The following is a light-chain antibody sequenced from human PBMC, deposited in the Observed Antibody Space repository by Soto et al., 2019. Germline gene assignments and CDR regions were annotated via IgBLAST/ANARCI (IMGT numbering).Light chain of an antibody. Sequence: EIVMTQSPATLSVSPGERATLSCRASQSVSSNLAWNQQNPGQAPRLLISGASTRATGVPARFSGSGSGTAFTLTIRSLQSEDFAVYYCQQYNSWPPWTVGQGTKVEI. CDR2: GAS. CDR3: QQYNSWPPWT. V-gene: IGKV3-15*01. J-gene: IGKJ1*01. CDR1: QSVSSN.